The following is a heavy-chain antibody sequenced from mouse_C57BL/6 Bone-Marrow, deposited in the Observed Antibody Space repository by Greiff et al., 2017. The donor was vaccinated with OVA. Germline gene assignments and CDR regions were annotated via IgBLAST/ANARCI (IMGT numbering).Heavy chain of an antibody. CDR3: AFITTVVATDYAMDY. CDR1: GYTFTDYY. J-gene: IGHJ4*01. D-gene: IGHD1-1*01. CDR2: IFPGSGST. Sequence: QVQLQQSGPELVKPGASVKISCKASGYTFTDYYINWVKQRPGQGLEWIGWIFPGSGSTYYNEKFKGKATLTVDKSSSTAYMLLSSLTSEDSAVYFCAFITTVVATDYAMDYWGQGTSVTVSS. V-gene: IGHV1-75*01.